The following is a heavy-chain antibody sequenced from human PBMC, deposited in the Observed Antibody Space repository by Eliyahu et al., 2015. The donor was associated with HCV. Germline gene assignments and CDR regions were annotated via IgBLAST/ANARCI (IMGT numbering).Heavy chain of an antibody. CDR3: AREIPSLWFGELLVDYYYYGMDV. D-gene: IGHD3-10*01. Sequence: EVQLVESGGGLVKPGGSLRLSCAASGFTFSSYSMNXVXQAPGKGLEWVSSISSSSSYIYYADSVKGRFTISRDNAKNSLYLQMNSLRAEDTAVYYCAREIPSLWFGELLVDYYYYGMDVWGQGTTVTVSS. V-gene: IGHV3-21*01. CDR1: GFTFSSYS. J-gene: IGHJ6*02. CDR2: ISSSSSYI.